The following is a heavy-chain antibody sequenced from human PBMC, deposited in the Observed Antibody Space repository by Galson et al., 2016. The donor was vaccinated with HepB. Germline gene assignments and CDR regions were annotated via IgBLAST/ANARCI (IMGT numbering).Heavy chain of an antibody. D-gene: IGHD2-15*01. CDR1: GFIFSNYG. J-gene: IGHJ4*02. V-gene: IGHV3-30*18. Sequence: SLRLSCAASGFIFSNYGMHWVRQAPGKGLEWVAIISYDGSNMYYADSVTGRFTMSSDNSKKTSYLQMDSLRPEDTATYYCAKDWKYCSQGSCYLPPEYYFDYWGPGTLVTVSS. CDR2: ISYDGSNM. CDR3: AKDWKYCSQGSCYLPPEYYFDY.